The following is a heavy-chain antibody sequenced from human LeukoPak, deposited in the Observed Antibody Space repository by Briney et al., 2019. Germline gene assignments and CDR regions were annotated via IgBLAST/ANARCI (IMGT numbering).Heavy chain of an antibody. D-gene: IGHD4-17*01. Sequence: ASVKVSCKASGYTFTGYYMHWVRQAQGQGMEWMGRINPNSGGTNYEQKFQGRGTMTRDKSISTDYMELRRQRSDDTAVYYCARGPDYGDYRDGASDIWGQGTMVTVSS. V-gene: IGHV1-2*06. J-gene: IGHJ3*02. CDR2: INPNSGGT. CDR3: ARGPDYGDYRDGASDI. CDR1: GYTFTGYY.